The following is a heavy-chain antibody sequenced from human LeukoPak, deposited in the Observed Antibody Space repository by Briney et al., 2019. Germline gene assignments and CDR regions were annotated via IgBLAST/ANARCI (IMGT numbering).Heavy chain of an antibody. J-gene: IGHJ4*02. D-gene: IGHD2-2*01. Sequence: GGSLRLSCAASGFTFSSYAMHWVRQAPGKGLEWVAVISYDGSNKYYADSVEGRFTISRDNSKNTLYLQMNSLRADDTAVYYCARDVGEYCSSINCHASDYWGQGTLVTVSS. CDR2: ISYDGSNK. CDR1: GFTFSSYA. V-gene: IGHV3-30*04. CDR3: ARDVGEYCSSINCHASDY.